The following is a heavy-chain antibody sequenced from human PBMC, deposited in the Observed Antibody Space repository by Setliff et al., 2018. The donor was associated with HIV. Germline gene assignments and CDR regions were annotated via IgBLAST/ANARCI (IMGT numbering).Heavy chain of an antibody. J-gene: IGHJ5*01. Sequence: SETLSLTCTVSGAFISDDYWSWIRQPPGKGLEWIAYLSFGGNPNYNPSLTSRVSMSVDTSKNQFSLRLRSVTAADAAVYYCARGGYSSKWYSWFDPWGQGTLVTVSS. CDR2: LSFGGNP. CDR1: GAFISDDY. D-gene: IGHD2-2*01. V-gene: IGHV4-59*01. CDR3: ARGGYSSKWYSWFDP.